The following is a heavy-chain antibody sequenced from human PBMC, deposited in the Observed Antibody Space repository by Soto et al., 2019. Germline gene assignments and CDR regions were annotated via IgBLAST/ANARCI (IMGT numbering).Heavy chain of an antibody. J-gene: IGHJ4*02. Sequence: EVQLVESGGGLVQPGGSLKLSCAASGFTFSDSTIHWVRQASGKGLEWVGRIRAKANTYATSYAESVKGRFTISRDDSKNTAYLHMNSLNTEETAVYYCTRQWLLWGPFDYWGQGSLVTVSS. CDR2: IRAKANTYAT. D-gene: IGHD3-3*01. V-gene: IGHV3-73*01. CDR1: GFTFSDST. CDR3: TRQWLLWGPFDY.